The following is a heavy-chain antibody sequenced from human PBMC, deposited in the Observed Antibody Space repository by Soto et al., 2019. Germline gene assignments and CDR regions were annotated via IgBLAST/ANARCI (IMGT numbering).Heavy chain of an antibody. J-gene: IGHJ4*02. CDR3: ARIGGPTLPTYYLDF. CDR1: GVTFAGYR. Sequence: PVWFLRLSFFLSGVTFAGYRMDWVRQAPLKGLEWLSYMTSSASAIYYADSVKGRFTVSRDNAKNSLYLQMDSLRDEDKAVYFCARIGGPTLPTYYLDFWGQGTLVTVSS. CDR2: MTSSASAI. V-gene: IGHV3-48*02. D-gene: IGHD3-10*01.